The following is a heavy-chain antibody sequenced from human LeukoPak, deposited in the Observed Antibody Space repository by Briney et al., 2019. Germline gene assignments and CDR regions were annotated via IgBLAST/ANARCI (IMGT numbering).Heavy chain of an antibody. Sequence: GGSLRLSCAASGFTFSSYWMSWVRRAPGKGLEWVANIKQDGSEKYYVDSVKGRFTISRDNAKNSLYLQMNSLRAEDTAVYYCARDLPAFYDFWSGYSDYWGQGTLVTVSS. J-gene: IGHJ4*02. CDR3: ARDLPAFYDFWSGYSDY. D-gene: IGHD3-3*01. CDR2: IKQDGSEK. CDR1: GFTFSSYW. V-gene: IGHV3-7*01.